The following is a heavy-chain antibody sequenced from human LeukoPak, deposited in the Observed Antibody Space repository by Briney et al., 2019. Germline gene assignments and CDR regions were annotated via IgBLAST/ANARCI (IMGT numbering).Heavy chain of an antibody. CDR2: INHSGST. V-gene: IGHV4-34*01. D-gene: IGHD2-15*01. J-gene: IGHJ5*02. CDR3: ARGLVVAATWFDP. Sequence: SEALSLTCAVYGGSFSGYYWSWIRQPPGKGLEWIGEINHSGSTNYNPSLKSRVTISVDTSKNQFSLKLSSVTAADTAVYYCARGLVVAATWFDPWGQGTLVTVSS. CDR1: GGSFSGYY.